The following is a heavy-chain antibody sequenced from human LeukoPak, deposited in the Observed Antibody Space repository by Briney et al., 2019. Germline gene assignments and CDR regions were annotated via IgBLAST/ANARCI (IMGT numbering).Heavy chain of an antibody. D-gene: IGHD3-22*01. J-gene: IGHJ4*02. CDR3: ARLAYYESSGYHLDY. Sequence: GESLKISCKSSGYSLTSYWIAWVRQMPGKGLEWMGVIYPSDSDTRYSPSFQGQVTFSADKSITTAYLQWSSLKASDIAMYYCARLAYYESSGYHLDYWGQGTLVTVPS. CDR2: IYPSDSDT. CDR1: GYSLTSYW. V-gene: IGHV5-51*01.